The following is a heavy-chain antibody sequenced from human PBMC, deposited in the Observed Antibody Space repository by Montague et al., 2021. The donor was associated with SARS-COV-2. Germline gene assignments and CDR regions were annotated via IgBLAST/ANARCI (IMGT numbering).Heavy chain of an antibody. CDR2: INHSGST. D-gene: IGHD3-22*01. Sequence: SETLSLTCAVHGGSFSGYYWSWIRQPPGKGLEWIGEINHSGSTNYNPSPKGRVSISVVTSKNQFSLKLISVTAAATAVYYCARGAPTITMILVVNTGAGWYFDHWGRGTLVTVSS. CDR3: ARGAPTITMILVVNTGAGWYFDH. CDR1: GGSFSGYY. J-gene: IGHJ2*01. V-gene: IGHV4-34*01.